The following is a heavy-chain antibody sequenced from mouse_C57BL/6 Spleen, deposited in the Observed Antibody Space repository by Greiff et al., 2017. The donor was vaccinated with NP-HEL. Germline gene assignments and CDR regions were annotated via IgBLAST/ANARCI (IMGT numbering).Heavy chain of an antibody. Sequence: EVQLQQSGPELVKPGASVKMSCKASGYTFTDYNMHWVKQSHGKSLEWIGYINPNNGGTSYNQKFKGKATLTVNKSSSTAYMELRSLTSEDSAVYYCASDEYYGSSPDYWGQGTTLTVSS. V-gene: IGHV1-22*01. CDR2: INPNNGGT. D-gene: IGHD1-1*01. CDR3: ASDEYYGSSPDY. J-gene: IGHJ2*01. CDR1: GYTFTDYN.